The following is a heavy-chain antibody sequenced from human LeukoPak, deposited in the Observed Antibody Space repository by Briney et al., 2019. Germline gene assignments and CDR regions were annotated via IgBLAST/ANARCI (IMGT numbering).Heavy chain of an antibody. D-gene: IGHD6-19*01. Sequence: GRSLRLSCAASGFTFSSYGMHWVRQAPGKGLEWVAVISYDGSNKYYADSVKGRFTISRDNSKNTLYLQMNSLRAEDTAVYYCAKDAEGIAVAGTHFWWGQGTLVTVSS. J-gene: IGHJ4*02. CDR2: ISYDGSNK. CDR3: AKDAEGIAVAGTHFW. V-gene: IGHV3-30*18. CDR1: GFTFSSYG.